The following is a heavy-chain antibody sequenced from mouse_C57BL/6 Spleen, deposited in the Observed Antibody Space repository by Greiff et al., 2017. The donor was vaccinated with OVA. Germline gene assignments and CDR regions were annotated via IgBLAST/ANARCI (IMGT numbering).Heavy chain of an antibody. CDR2: ISSGGSYT. D-gene: IGHD2-4*01. J-gene: IGHJ3*01. CDR1: GFTFSSYG. CDR3: ASHYDYDGFAY. Sequence: EVNLVESGGDLVKPGGSLKLSCAASGFTFSSYGMSWVRQTPDKRLEWVATISSGGSYTYYPDSVKGRFTISRDNAKNTLYLQMSSLKSEDTAMYYCASHYDYDGFAYWGQGTLVTVSA. V-gene: IGHV5-6*01.